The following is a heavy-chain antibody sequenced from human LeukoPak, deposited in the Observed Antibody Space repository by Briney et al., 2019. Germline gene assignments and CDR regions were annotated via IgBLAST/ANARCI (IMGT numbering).Heavy chain of an antibody. V-gene: IGHV4-38-2*02. J-gene: IGHJ3*02. Sequence: PSETLSLTCTVSGYSISSGYYWGWIRQPPGKGLEWIGSIYYSGSTYYNPSLKSRVTISVDTSKNQFSLKLSSVTAADTAVYYCATDIRLDDAFDIWGQGTMVTVSS. CDR3: ATDIRLDDAFDI. CDR1: GYSISSGYY. D-gene: IGHD3-9*01. CDR2: IYYSGST.